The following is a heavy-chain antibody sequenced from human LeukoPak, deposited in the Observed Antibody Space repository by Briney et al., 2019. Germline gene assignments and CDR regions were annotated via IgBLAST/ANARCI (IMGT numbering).Heavy chain of an antibody. J-gene: IGHJ5*02. CDR2: IIPIFGTA. Sequence: SVKVSCKASGGTFSSYAISWVRQAPGQGLEWMGGIIPIFGTANYAQKFQGRVTITTDESTSTAYMELSSLRSEDTAVYYCARDNSHPTTGVFGGRVYWFDPWGQGTLVTVSS. D-gene: IGHD3-10*01. CDR1: GGTFSSYA. CDR3: ARDNSHPTTGVFGGRVYWFDP. V-gene: IGHV1-69*05.